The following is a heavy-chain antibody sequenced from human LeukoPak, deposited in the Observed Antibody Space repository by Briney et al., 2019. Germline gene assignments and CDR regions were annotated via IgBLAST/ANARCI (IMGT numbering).Heavy chain of an antibody. D-gene: IGHD3-10*01. V-gene: IGHV3-30-3*01. J-gene: IGHJ4*02. CDR2: VSYDGSNK. CDR3: ARVHTVLLWFGELFDY. CDR1: GFTFSSYA. Sequence: GGSLRLSCAASGFTFSSYAMHWVRQAPGKGLEWVAVVSYDGSNKYYADSVKGRFTISRDNSKNTLYLQMNSLRAEDTAVYYCARVHTVLLWFGELFDYWGQGTLVTVSS.